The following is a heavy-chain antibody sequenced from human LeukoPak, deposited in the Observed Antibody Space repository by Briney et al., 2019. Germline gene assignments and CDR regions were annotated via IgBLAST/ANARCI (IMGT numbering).Heavy chain of an antibody. Sequence: ASVKVSCKASGYTFTSYGISWVRQAPGQGLEWMGWISAYNGNTNYAQKLQGRVTMTTDTSTSTAYMELRSLRSDDTAVYYCAIFREYYYDSSGYGCGAFDIWGQGTMVTVSS. CDR2: ISAYNGNT. V-gene: IGHV1-18*01. D-gene: IGHD3-22*01. J-gene: IGHJ3*02. CDR3: AIFREYYYDSSGYGCGAFDI. CDR1: GYTFTSYG.